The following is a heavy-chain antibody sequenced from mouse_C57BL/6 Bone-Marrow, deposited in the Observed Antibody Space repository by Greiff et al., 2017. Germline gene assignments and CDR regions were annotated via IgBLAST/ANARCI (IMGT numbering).Heavy chain of an antibody. V-gene: IGHV1-85*01. CDR3: ARVEFDGSSGDWYFDV. D-gene: IGHD1-1*01. J-gene: IGHJ1*03. Sequence: QVQLQQSGPELVKPGASVKLSCKASGYTFTSYDINWVKQRPGQGLEWIGWIYPRVGSTKYNEKFQGKATLTVDTSSSTAYMELHSLPSEDSAVYCCARVEFDGSSGDWYFDVWGTGTTVTVSS. CDR1: GYTFTSYD. CDR2: IYPRVGST.